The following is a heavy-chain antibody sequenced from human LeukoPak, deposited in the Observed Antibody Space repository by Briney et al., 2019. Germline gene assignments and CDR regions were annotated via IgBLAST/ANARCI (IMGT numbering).Heavy chain of an antibody. CDR3: ARDGFDY. CDR2: IKQDGSEK. CDR1: GFTFSSSW. Sequence: PGGSLRLSCVASGFTFSSSWMSWVRQAPGKGLEWVANIKQDGSEKYYVDSVKGRFTISRDNAKNSLYLQMNSLRAEDTAVYYCARDGFDYWGQGTLVTVSS. V-gene: IGHV3-7*01. J-gene: IGHJ4*02.